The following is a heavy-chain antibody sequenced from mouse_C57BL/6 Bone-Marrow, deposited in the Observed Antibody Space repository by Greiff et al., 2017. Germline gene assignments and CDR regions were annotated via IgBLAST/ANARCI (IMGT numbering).Heavy chain of an antibody. CDR3: VITTVVEDY. D-gene: IGHD1-1*01. J-gene: IGHJ2*01. CDR1: GYTFTSYW. V-gene: IGHV1-52*01. CDR2: IDPSDSET. Sequence: VQLQQPGAELVRPGSSVKLSCKASGYTFTSYWMHWVKQRPIQGLEWIGNIDPSDSETHYTQKFKDKATLTVDKSSSTAYMQLSSLTSEDSAAYYCVITTVVEDYWGQGTTLTVSS.